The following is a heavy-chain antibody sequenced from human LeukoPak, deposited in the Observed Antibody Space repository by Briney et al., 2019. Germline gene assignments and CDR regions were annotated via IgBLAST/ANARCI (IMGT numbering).Heavy chain of an antibody. D-gene: IGHD3-22*01. Sequence: QPGGSLRLSCAASGFTFSSYWMSWVTQAPGKGLEWVANIKQDGSDNFYVDSVRGRFTISRDNSKNSLFLQMNSLRAEDTAVYYCATDWGSLYDSSGYDRFDYWGQGTLVTVSS. CDR2: IKQDGSDN. CDR1: GFTFSSYW. V-gene: IGHV3-7*05. J-gene: IGHJ4*02. CDR3: ATDWGSLYDSSGYDRFDY.